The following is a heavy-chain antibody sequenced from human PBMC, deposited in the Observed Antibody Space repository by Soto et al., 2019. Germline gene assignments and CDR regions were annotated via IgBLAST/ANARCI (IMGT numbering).Heavy chain of an antibody. CDR2: MNPRSGNT. CDR1: GYTFITYE. D-gene: IGHD6-13*01. CDR3: ARGDSLTSSWYWFDT. J-gene: IGHJ5*02. Sequence: QVQVVQSGAEVKKPGASVKVSCKTSGYTFITYEIIWVRQATGQGLEWMGWMNPRSGNTGYSQKFQGRVAMTRNTSINTAYMELTNRTSEDTAVYYCARGDSLTSSWYWFDTWGQGTLVTVSS. V-gene: IGHV1-8*01.